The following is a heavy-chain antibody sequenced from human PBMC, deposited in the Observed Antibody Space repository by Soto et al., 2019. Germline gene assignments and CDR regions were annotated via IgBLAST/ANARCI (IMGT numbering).Heavy chain of an antibody. Sequence: VSGPTLVNPTQTLTLTCTFSGFSLSSKGMRVSWIRQPPGKALEWLARIDWDDDKFYSPSLRTRLATSEGTSKNQVVLTMTNVDPMDTATYSCPRSPGGLTVAIYFFVYVDQGALVAVSS. J-gene: IGHJ4*01. CDR1: GFSLSSKGMR. CDR2: IDWDDDK. CDR3: PRSPGGLTVAIYFFVY. D-gene: IGHD4-17*01. V-gene: IGHV2-70*04.